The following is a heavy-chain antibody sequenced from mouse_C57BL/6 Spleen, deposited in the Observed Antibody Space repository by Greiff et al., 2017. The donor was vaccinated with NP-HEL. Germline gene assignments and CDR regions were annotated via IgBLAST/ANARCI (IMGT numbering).Heavy chain of an antibody. D-gene: IGHD2-3*01. Sequence: QVQLQQPGAELVRPGTSVKLSCKASGYTFTSYWMHWVKQRPGQGLEWIGVIDPSDSYTNYNQKFKGKATLTVDTSSSTAYMQLSSLTSEDSAVYYCARFDGVGDYWGQGTTLTVSS. CDR1: GYTFTSYW. CDR2: IDPSDSYT. CDR3: ARFDGVGDY. V-gene: IGHV1-59*01. J-gene: IGHJ2*01.